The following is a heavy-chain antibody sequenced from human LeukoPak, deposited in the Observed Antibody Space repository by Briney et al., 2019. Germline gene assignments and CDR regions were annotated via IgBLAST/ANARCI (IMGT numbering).Heavy chain of an antibody. J-gene: IGHJ5*02. Sequence: SETLSLTCTVSGVSISSLSYYWGWIRQPPGKGLERIGSIYYSGTTYYNPSLKSRVTISLDTSKRQFSLKLSSVTAADTAIYYCARDFEGVQWFDPWGQGTLVTVSS. V-gene: IGHV4-39*07. D-gene: IGHD1-1*01. CDR3: ARDFEGVQWFDP. CDR2: IYYSGTT. CDR1: GVSISSLSYY.